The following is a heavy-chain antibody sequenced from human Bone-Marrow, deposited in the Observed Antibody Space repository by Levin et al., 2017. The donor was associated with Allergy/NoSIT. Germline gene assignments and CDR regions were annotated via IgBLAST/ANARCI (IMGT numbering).Heavy chain of an antibody. Sequence: PGGSLRLYCAASGFTFSEYDFHWVRQAPGKGLEWVSAIGIAGDTHYGGSVKGRFTVSRENGKNSLYLQMNSLRAGDTAVYYCARDRYGMDVWGRGTTVIVSS. V-gene: IGHV3-13*01. CDR3: ARDRYGMDV. CDR1: GFTFSEYD. J-gene: IGHJ6*02. CDR2: IGIAGDT.